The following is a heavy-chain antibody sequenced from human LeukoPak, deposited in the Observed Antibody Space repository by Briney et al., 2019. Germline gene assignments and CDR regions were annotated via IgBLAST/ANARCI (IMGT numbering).Heavy chain of an antibody. J-gene: IGHJ1*01. CDR1: GFTFTSSA. Sequence: ASVTVSCKASGFTFTSSAMQWVRQARGQRLEWIGWIVVGSGNTNYAQKFQERVTITRDMSTSTAYMELSSLRSEDTAVYYCAASKMTTYYDILTGYPSLWGQGTLVTVSS. V-gene: IGHV1-58*02. CDR2: IVVGSGNT. D-gene: IGHD3-9*01. CDR3: AASKMTTYYDILTGYPSL.